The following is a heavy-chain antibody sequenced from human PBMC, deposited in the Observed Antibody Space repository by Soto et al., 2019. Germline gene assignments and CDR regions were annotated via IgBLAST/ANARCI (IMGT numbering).Heavy chain of an antibody. CDR1: GDSVSSNSAA. D-gene: IGHD6-19*01. CDR2: AYYRSKWHN. Sequence: SQTLSLPCAISGDSVSSNSAAWNWIRQSPSRGLEWLGRAYYRSKWHNDFAVSVKSRMTIKPDTSKNQFSLQLNSVTPEDTAVYYCAGQHQWLDSWGQGTLVTVSS. J-gene: IGHJ4*02. V-gene: IGHV6-1*01. CDR3: AGQHQWLDS.